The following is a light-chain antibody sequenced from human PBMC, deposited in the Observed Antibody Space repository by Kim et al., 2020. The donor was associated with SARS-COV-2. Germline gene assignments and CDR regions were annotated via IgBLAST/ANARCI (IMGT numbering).Light chain of an antibody. V-gene: IGLV2-14*03. Sequence: GPSVPSSAPGTSSDVGAYNLVSWYQQHPGKAPKFMIHDVSQRPSGVSNRFSGSKSGNTASLTISGLQAEDEADYYCTSYTRSDTWVFGGGTQLTVL. J-gene: IGLJ3*02. CDR2: DVS. CDR3: TSYTRSDTWV. CDR1: SSDVGAYNL.